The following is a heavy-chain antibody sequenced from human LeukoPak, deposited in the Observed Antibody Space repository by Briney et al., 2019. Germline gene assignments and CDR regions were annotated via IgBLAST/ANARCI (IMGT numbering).Heavy chain of an antibody. Sequence: PSETLSLTCTVSGGSSSSYYWSWIRQPPGKGLEWIGYIYYSGSTNYNPSLKNRVTISVDTSKNQFSLKLSSVTAADTAVYYCASGSDRNWFDPWAQGTLVTVSS. CDR3: ASGSDRNWFDP. V-gene: IGHV4-59*01. J-gene: IGHJ5*02. CDR1: GGSSSSYY. CDR2: IYYSGST. D-gene: IGHD1-26*01.